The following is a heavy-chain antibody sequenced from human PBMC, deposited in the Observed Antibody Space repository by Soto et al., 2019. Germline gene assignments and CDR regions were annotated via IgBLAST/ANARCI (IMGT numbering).Heavy chain of an antibody. CDR3: TRGPRPSSSGTGAY. V-gene: IGHV3-74*03. CDR1: GFVFSMFW. Sequence: GGSLRLSCEASGFVFSMFWMHWVRQVPGERPVWLARISEDGSTTTYADYVTDRFTISRDNDKNTLYLQLDSLRVEDSALYYCTRGPRPSSSGTGAYWGQGSLVTDSS. D-gene: IGHD1-26*01. CDR2: ISEDGSTT. J-gene: IGHJ4*02.